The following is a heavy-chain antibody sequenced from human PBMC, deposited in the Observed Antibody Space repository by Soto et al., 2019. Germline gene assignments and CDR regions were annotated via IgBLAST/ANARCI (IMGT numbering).Heavy chain of an antibody. D-gene: IGHD2-2*02. V-gene: IGHV4-4*02. J-gene: IGHJ5*02. CDR3: AIDSSYNYDSSASLDL. Sequence: QVHLQESGPGLVQSSGTLSLTCGVSGAPISTGNWWTWVRQPPGKGLEWIGEIYHGGNTNYSPSLTSRFTTGVDKAKSQFAQCVTSVDTAVSAVYYGAIDSSYNYDSSASLDLWGQGALVTVSS. CDR2: IYHGGNT. CDR1: GAPISTGNW.